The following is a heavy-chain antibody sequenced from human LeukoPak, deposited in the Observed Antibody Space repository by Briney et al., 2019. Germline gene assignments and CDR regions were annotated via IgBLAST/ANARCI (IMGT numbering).Heavy chain of an antibody. CDR3: ARSFTVVPHFTY. D-gene: IGHD4-23*01. Sequence: PGGSLRLSCAASGFTFSSYGMHWVRQAPGKGLEWVAVISYDGSNKYYADSVKGRFTISRDNAKNSLYLQMNSLRAEDTAVYYCARSFTVVPHFTYWGQGTLVTVSS. J-gene: IGHJ4*02. CDR1: GFTFSSYG. CDR2: ISYDGSNK. V-gene: IGHV3-30*03.